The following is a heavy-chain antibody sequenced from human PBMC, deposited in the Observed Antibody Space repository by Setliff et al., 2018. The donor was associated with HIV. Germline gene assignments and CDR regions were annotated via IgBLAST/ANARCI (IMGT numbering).Heavy chain of an antibody. CDR2: ISAYNGHT. CDR1: GYTFTSYG. V-gene: IGHV1-18*01. D-gene: IGHD2-2*01. J-gene: IGHJ5*02. CDR3: ARDVPTYCSSINCYDTMNQNWFDP. Sequence: GASVKVSCKASGYTFTSYGISWVRQAPGQGLEWMGWISAYNGHTNYAQKFQGRVTMTIDTSTSTAYTELRSLRSDDTAVYYCARDVPTYCSSINCYDTMNQNWFDPWGQGTLVTV.